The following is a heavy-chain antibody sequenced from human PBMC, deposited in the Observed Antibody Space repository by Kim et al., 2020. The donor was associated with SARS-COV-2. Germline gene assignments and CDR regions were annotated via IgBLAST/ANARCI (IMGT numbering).Heavy chain of an antibody. CDR1: GGSFSGYY. Sequence: SETLSLTCAVYGGSFSGYYWSWIRQPPGKGLEWIGEINHSGSTNYNPSLKSRVTISIDTSNNQFSLKLNSVTAAYTAVYYCAAPRDLYCYFGLWGRGTLVTVSS. J-gene: IGHJ2*01. CDR2: INHSGST. CDR3: AAPRDLYCYFGL. V-gene: IGHV4-34*01.